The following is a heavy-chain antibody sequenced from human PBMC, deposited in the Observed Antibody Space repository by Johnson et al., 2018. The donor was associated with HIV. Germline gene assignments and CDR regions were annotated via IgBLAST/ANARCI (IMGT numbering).Heavy chain of an antibody. J-gene: IGHJ3*02. D-gene: IGHD6-19*01. V-gene: IGHV3-66*02. Sequence: VQLVESGGGLVQPGGSLRVSCAASGFTVSSNYMSWVRQAPGKGLEWVSVIYSGGSTYYADSVKGRFTISRDNSKNTLYLQMNSLRAEDTALYYCARVQWLILDAFDIWGQGTMVTVSS. CDR3: ARVQWLILDAFDI. CDR2: IYSGGST. CDR1: GFTVSSNY.